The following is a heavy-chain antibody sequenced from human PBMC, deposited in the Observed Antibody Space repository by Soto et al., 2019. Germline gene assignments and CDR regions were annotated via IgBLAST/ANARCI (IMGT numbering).Heavy chain of an antibody. CDR3: ARDVAAADY. CDR2: INAGNGNT. Sequence: ASVKVSCKASGNTFTSYAMHWVLQAPGQRLEWMGWINAGNGNTKHSQKLQGRVTITTDTSASTAYMELSSLRSEDTAVYYCARDVAAADYWGQGTLVTVSS. V-gene: IGHV1-3*01. D-gene: IGHD6-13*01. J-gene: IGHJ4*02. CDR1: GNTFTSYA.